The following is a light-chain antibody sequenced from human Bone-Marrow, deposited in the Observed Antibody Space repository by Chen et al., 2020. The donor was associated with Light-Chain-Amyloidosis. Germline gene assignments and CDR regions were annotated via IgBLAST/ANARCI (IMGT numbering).Light chain of an antibody. CDR1: NSNFGINY. V-gene: IGLV1-51*02. J-gene: IGLJ3*02. CDR3: ATWDSSLTVWM. Sequence: QSVLTQPPSLSAAPGQKVTISCSGSNSNFGINYVSWYQQLPGTSPKLLIYENNQRPSEIPDRFSGSKSGTSATLGVAGLQTGDEADYYCATWDSSLTVWMFGGGTKLTVL. CDR2: ENN.